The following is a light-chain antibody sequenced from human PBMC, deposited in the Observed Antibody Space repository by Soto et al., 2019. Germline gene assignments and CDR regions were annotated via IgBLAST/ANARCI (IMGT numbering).Light chain of an antibody. CDR3: QSYDSSLSGSKV. V-gene: IGLV1-40*01. CDR2: GNS. J-gene: IGLJ2*01. CDR1: SSNIGAGYD. Sequence: QSVLTQPPSVSGAPGQRVTISCTGSSSNIGAGYDVHWYQQLPGTAPKLLIYGNSNRPSGVPDRFSGSKSGTSASLAITGLQPEDEADYYCQSYDSSLSGSKVFGGGTKLTVL.